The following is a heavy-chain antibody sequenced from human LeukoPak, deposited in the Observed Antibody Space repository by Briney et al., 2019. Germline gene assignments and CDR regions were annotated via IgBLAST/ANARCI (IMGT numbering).Heavy chain of an antibody. D-gene: IGHD3-22*01. V-gene: IGHV3-23*01. J-gene: IGHJ4*02. CDR2: ISGSGGST. Sequence: GGSLRLSCAASGFTFSSYAMSWVRQAPGKGLEWVSAISGSGGSTYYADSVKGRFTISRDNSKDTLYLRMNSLRAEDTAVYYCAKSYYDSSGYFDYWGQGTLVTVSS. CDR3: AKSYYDSSGYFDY. CDR1: GFTFSSYA.